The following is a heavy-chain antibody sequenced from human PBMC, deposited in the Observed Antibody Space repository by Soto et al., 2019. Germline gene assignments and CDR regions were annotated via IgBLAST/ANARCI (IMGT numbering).Heavy chain of an antibody. Sequence: ASVKVSCKASGYTFNKYGFNWVRQAPGQGLEWMGRISAFNDYTNLAQKFQGRITLTTDASTNTAYMELQILRSDDTAMYYCARGRGVVIPAGTPDAFDVWRHGTMVTVSS. J-gene: IGHJ3*01. CDR3: ARGRGVVIPAGTPDAFDV. D-gene: IGHD6-13*01. V-gene: IGHV1-18*01. CDR1: GYTFNKYG. CDR2: ISAFNDYT.